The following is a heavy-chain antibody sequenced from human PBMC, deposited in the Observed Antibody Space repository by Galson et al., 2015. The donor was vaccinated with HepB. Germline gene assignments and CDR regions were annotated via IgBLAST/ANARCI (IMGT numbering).Heavy chain of an antibody. J-gene: IGHJ5*02. CDR3: ARDYSWHSYGYSCFDP. V-gene: IGHV3-11*01. Sequence: SLRLSCAASGFTFSDYYMSWIRQAPGKGLEWIAYISGSSDPVYYADSVKGRFTVSRDKAKNSLYLQMNSLRAEDSALYYCARDYSWHSYGYSCFDPWGQGTLVTVSS. D-gene: IGHD3-16*01. CDR1: GFTFSDYY. CDR2: ISGSSDPV.